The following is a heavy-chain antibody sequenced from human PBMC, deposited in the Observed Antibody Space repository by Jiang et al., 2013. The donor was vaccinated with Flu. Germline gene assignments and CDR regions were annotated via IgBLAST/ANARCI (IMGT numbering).Heavy chain of an antibody. V-gene: IGHV4-39*01. J-gene: IGHJ4*02. Sequence: ALLKPSETLSLTCTVSGVSISTPNYFWGWIRQPPGKGLEWIGSIYYDGSTYYSPSLKSRVTMSVDTSKEQFPLKLRSVTAADTAVYYCARHGTWAFYFDYWGQGNVVTVSS. CDR3: ARHGTWAFYFDY. D-gene: IGHD1-26*01. CDR1: GVSISTPNYF. CDR2: IYYDGST.